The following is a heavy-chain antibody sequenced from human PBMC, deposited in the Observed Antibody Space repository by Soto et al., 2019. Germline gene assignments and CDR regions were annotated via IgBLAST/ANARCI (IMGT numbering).Heavy chain of an antibody. V-gene: IGHV4-34*01. Sequence: SETLSLTCAVYGGSFSGYYWSWIRQPPGKGLEWIGEINHSGSTNYNPSLKSRVTISVDTSKNQFSLKLSSVTAADTAVYYCARNHPTSYYYGSGSYPNWFDPWGQGTLVTVSS. CDR1: GGSFSGYY. CDR3: ARNHPTSYYYGSGSYPNWFDP. J-gene: IGHJ5*02. CDR2: INHSGST. D-gene: IGHD3-10*01.